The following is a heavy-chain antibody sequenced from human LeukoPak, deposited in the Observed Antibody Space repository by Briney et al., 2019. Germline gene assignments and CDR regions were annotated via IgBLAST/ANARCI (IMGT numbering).Heavy chain of an antibody. J-gene: IGHJ4*02. CDR3: ARERTPKPYYGSGSYDRYFDH. D-gene: IGHD3-10*01. V-gene: IGHV3-48*04. CDR1: GFTFSSYG. Sequence: GGSLRLSCAASGFTFSSYGMHWVRQAPGKGLEWVSFITSSGSNIYYADSVKGRFTMSRDTTKNSLYLQMNSLRAEDTAVYYCARERTPKPYYGSGSYDRYFDHWGQGTLVTVSS. CDR2: ITSSGSNI.